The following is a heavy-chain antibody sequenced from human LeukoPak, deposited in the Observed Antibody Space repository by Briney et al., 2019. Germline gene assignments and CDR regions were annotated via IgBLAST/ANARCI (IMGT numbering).Heavy chain of an antibody. CDR2: IYYSGST. Sequence: SETLPLTCTVSGGSISSYYWSWIRQPPGKGLEWIGYIYYSGSTNYNPSLKSRVTISVDTSKNQFSLKLSSVTAADTAVYYCARESSSGFYFHYWGQGALVTVSS. D-gene: IGHD6-19*01. J-gene: IGHJ4*02. V-gene: IGHV4-59*01. CDR3: ARESSSGFYFHY. CDR1: GGSISSYY.